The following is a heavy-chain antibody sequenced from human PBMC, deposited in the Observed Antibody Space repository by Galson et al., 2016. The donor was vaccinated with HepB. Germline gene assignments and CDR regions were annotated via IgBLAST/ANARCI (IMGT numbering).Heavy chain of an antibody. CDR3: ARSNDHDTSRAFDI. V-gene: IGHV4-31*01. CDR2: ISYSGRT. D-gene: IGHD3-22*01. J-gene: IGHJ3*02. CDR1: GGSISSGSYY. Sequence: TLSLTCTVSGGSISSGSYYWTWIRQRPGTGLEWIGYISYSGRTYYNPSLRSPVIISIDTSKNQFSLKLSSVTAADTAMYYCARSNDHDTSRAFDIWGQGTVITVSA.